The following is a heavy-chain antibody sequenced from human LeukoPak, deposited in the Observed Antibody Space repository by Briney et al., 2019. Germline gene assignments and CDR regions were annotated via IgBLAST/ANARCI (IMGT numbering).Heavy chain of an antibody. J-gene: IGHJ4*02. D-gene: IGHD2-15*01. V-gene: IGHV1-69*04. CDR3: AREGVVAATHADY. Sequence: SVKVSCKASGGTFSSYAISWVRQAPGQGLEWMGRIIPILGIANYAQKFQGRVTITADKSTSTAYMELSSLRSEDTAVYYCAREGVVAATHADYWGQGTLVTVSS. CDR1: GGTFSSYA. CDR2: IIPILGIA.